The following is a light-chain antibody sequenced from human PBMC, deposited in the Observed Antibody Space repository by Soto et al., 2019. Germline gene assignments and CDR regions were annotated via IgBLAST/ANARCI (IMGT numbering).Light chain of an antibody. CDR1: SGDVGGYNY. V-gene: IGLV2-8*01. CDR2: EVT. J-gene: IGLJ3*02. Sequence: QSALTQPPSASGSPGQSVTISCTGTSGDVGGYNYVSWYQQYPGKAPKLMIYEVTQRPSGVPDRFSGSKSGNTASLTVSGLQAEDEADYYCSSYAGSNNLVFGGGTKLTVL. CDR3: SSYAGSNNLV.